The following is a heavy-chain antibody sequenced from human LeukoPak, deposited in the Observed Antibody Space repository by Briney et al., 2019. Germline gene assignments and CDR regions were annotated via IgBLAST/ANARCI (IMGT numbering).Heavy chain of an antibody. D-gene: IGHD4-17*01. Sequence: GGSLRLSCAASGFTFSSYAMNWVRQAPGKGPEWVSAISGSGAGTYYADSVKGRFTISRDNSKNTLYLQMNSLRAEDTAVYYCAKEVSRVTTFYFDYWGQGTLVTVSS. CDR3: AKEVSRVTTFYFDY. CDR2: ISGSGAGT. V-gene: IGHV3-23*01. CDR1: GFTFSSYA. J-gene: IGHJ4*02.